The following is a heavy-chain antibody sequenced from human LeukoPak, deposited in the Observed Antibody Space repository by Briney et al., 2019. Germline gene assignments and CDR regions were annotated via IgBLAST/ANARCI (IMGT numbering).Heavy chain of an antibody. CDR2: ISSSSSYI. V-gene: IGHV3-21*01. D-gene: IGHD1-26*01. CDR1: GFTFSSYA. CDR3: ARDQEYSGSYSGIGFDY. J-gene: IGHJ4*02. Sequence: GGSLRLSCAASGFTFSSYAMSWVRQAPGKGLEWVSSISSSSSYIYYADSVKGRFTISRDNAKNSLYLQMNSLRAEDTAVYYCARDQEYSGSYSGIGFDYWGQGTLVTVSS.